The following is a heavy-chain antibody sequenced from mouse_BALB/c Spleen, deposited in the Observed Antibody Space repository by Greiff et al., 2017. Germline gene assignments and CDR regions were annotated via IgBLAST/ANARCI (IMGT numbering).Heavy chain of an antibody. V-gene: IGHV5-6-5*01. Sequence: EVQGVESGGGLVKPGGSLKLSCAASGFTFSSYAMSWVRQTPEKRLEWVASISSGGSTYYPDSVKGRFTISRDNARNILYLQMSSLRSEDTAMYYCARGGYYDYDGFAYWGQGTLVTVSA. CDR3: ARGGYYDYDGFAY. CDR2: ISSGGST. D-gene: IGHD2-4*01. CDR1: GFTFSSYA. J-gene: IGHJ3*01.